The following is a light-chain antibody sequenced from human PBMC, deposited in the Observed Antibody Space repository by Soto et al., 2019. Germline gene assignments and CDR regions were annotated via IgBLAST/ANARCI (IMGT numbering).Light chain of an antibody. J-gene: IGLJ2*01. CDR2: RHT. Sequence: SYELTQPPSVSVSPGQTATITCSGDKLGNKFASWYQQRPGQSPVLVIYRHTKRPSGIPERFSGSISGNTASLTIGGTQAMDEADYYCQAWDSGSGVDVFGGGTKLTVL. CDR3: QAWDSGSGVDV. CDR1: KLGNKF. V-gene: IGLV3-1*01.